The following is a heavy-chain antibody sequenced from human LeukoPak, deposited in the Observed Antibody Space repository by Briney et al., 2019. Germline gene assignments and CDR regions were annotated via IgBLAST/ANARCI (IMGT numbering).Heavy chain of an antibody. CDR1: GGSFSDYY. V-gene: IGHV4-34*01. J-gene: IGHJ4*02. CDR3: ARLKDVTIFGVLIPLSYFDN. CDR2: INHSGST. D-gene: IGHD3-3*01. Sequence: SETLSLTCAVYGGSFSDYYWSWIRQPPGKGLEWIGEINHSGSTNYNPSLKSRATISVDTSKNQFSLKLSSVTAADTAVYYCARLKDVTIFGVLIPLSYFDNWGQGTLVTVSS.